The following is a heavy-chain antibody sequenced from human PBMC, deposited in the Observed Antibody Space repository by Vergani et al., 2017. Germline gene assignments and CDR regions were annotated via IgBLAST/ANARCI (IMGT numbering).Heavy chain of an antibody. J-gene: IGHJ4*02. CDR3: ARYPETAIWSCYYRQWIDY. CDR2: ISGSGGST. Sequence: EVQLLESGGGLVQPGGSLRLSCAASGFTFSSYVMSWVRQAPGKGLEWVSIISGSGGSTFYADSVKGRFIISRDNSKNTLYLQINSLRAEDTAVYYCARYPETAIWSCYYRQWIDYWGQGTLVNVSS. V-gene: IGHV3-23*01. CDR1: GFTFSSYV. D-gene: IGHD3-3*01.